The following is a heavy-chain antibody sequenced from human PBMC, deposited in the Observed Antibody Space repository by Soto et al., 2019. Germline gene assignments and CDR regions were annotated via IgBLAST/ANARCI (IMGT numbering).Heavy chain of an antibody. CDR3: ARELPSLYEIFPGHLDH. CDR1: GGSMSNYY. D-gene: IGHD3-9*01. J-gene: IGHJ4*02. CDR2: IYTTGST. Sequence: QVQLQESGPGLVKPPETLSLTCTVSGGSMSNYYWSWIRQPPGKGLVWIGRIYTTGSTHYNPSLNSRVNRSIDMSKNHSPLALNSVTAAVTAVYYCARELPSLYEIFPGHLDHWGQGPLVTVSS. V-gene: IGHV4-4*07.